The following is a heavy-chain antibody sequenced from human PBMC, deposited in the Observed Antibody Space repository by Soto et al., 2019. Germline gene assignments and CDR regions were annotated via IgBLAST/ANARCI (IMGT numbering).Heavy chain of an antibody. CDR3: ATQSYYYDRSGYAYDAFDI. V-gene: IGHV1-69*06. D-gene: IGHD3-22*01. CDR2: IIPIIGTA. CDR1: GGTFSSYP. Sequence: GASVKVSCKASGGTFSSYPISWVRQAPGQGLEWMGGIIPIIGTAAYTQKFQGRVTITAGKSTGTAYMVLSSLRSEDTALYYCATQSYYYDRSGYAYDAFDIWGQGTMVTVSS. J-gene: IGHJ3*02.